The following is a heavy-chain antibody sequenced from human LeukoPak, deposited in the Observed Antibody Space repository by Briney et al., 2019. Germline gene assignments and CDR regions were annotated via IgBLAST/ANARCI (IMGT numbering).Heavy chain of an antibody. Sequence: ASVKVSCKASGYTFTSYDINWVRQATGQGLEWMGWMNPNSGNTGYAQKFQGRVTMTRNTSISTAYMELSSLRSEDTAVYYCARRFWSGYYGIFYYYYGMDVWGQGTTVTVSS. D-gene: IGHD3-3*01. CDR1: GYTFTSYD. J-gene: IGHJ6*02. CDR3: ARRFWSGYYGIFYYYYGMDV. V-gene: IGHV1-8*01. CDR2: MNPNSGNT.